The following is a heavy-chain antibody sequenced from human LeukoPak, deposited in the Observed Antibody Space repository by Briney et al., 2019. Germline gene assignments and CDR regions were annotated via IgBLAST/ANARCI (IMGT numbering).Heavy chain of an antibody. Sequence: SETLSLTCTVSGVSISSSNSYWGWIRQPPGKGLEWIGSIYYSGNTYYNASLKSQVSISIDTSKNQFSLKLSSVTAADTAVYYCARDGMFGEDLWCWGQGTLVTVSS. J-gene: IGHJ4*02. V-gene: IGHV4-39*02. CDR2: IYYSGNT. D-gene: IGHD3-10*02. CDR1: GVSISSSNSY. CDR3: ARDGMFGEDLWC.